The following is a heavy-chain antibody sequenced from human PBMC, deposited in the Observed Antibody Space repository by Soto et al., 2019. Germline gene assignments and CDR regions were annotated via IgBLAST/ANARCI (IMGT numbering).Heavy chain of an antibody. J-gene: IGHJ4*02. V-gene: IGHV1-69*13. Sequence: SVKVSCKASGGTFSSYAISWVRQAPGQGLEWMGGIIPIFGTANYAQKFQGRVTITADESTSTAYMELSSLRSEDTAVYYCARDPGDCSGGSCYAIFDYWGQGTLVTVSS. CDR2: IIPIFGTA. D-gene: IGHD2-15*01. CDR3: ARDPGDCSGGSCYAIFDY. CDR1: GGTFSSYA.